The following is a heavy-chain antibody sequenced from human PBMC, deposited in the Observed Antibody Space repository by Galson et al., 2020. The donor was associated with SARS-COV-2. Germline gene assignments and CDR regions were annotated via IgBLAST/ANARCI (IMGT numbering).Heavy chain of an antibody. D-gene: IGHD4-17*01. J-gene: IGHJ6*02. CDR3: AADYGDYNNYYYGMDG. CDR1: GFTFSSYG. V-gene: IGHV3-30*02. CDR2: IRYDGSNK. Sequence: GGSLRLSCAASGFTFSSYGMHWVRQAPGKGLEWVAFIRYDGSNKYYADSVKGRFTISRDNSKNTLYLQMNSLRAEDTAVYYCAADYGDYNNYYYGMDGWGQGTTVTVSS.